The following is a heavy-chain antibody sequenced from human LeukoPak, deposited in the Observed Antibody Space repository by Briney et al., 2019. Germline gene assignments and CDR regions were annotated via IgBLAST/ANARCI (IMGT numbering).Heavy chain of an antibody. J-gene: IGHJ5*02. Sequence: SQTLSLTCAISGDSVSSNSAAWNWIRQSPSRGLEWLGRTYYRSKWYNDYAVSVKSRITINPDTSKNQFSLKLSSVTAADTAVYYCARDSGAMVTMEGYNWFDPWGQGTLVTVSS. D-gene: IGHD5-18*01. CDR2: TYYRSKWYN. V-gene: IGHV6-1*01. CDR1: GDSVSSNSAA. CDR3: ARDSGAMVTMEGYNWFDP.